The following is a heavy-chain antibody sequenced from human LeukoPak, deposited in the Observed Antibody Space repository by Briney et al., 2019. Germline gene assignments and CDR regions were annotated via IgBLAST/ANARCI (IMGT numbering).Heavy chain of an antibody. V-gene: IGHV1-18*01. CDR3: ARDSGTWVECSRTSCYIAY. CDR2: ISVYNANT. CDR1: GYTFSNYG. Sequence: GASVTVSCKASGYTFSNYGIAWVRQAPGQGPEWMGWISVYNANTIYAQKFQGRVTMTTDISTSTAYMELRSLRSDDTAVYYCARDSGTWVECSRTSCYIAYWGQGPLVSVSS. J-gene: IGHJ4*02. D-gene: IGHD2-2*02.